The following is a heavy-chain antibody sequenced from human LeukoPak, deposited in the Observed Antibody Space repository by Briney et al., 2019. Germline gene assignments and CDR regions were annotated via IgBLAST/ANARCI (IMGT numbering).Heavy chain of an antibody. CDR2: IYYSGST. V-gene: IGHV4-30-4*01. CDR1: GGSISSGDYS. D-gene: IGHD3-3*01. CDR3: ARARTYYDFWRPSRLYYYGMDV. Sequence: SETLSLTCTVSGGSISSGDYSWSWIRQPPGKGLEWIGYIYYSGSTYYNPSLKSRVTISVDTSKNQFSLKLSSVTAADTAVYYCARARTYYDFWRPSRLYYYGMDVWGQGTTVTVSS. J-gene: IGHJ6*02.